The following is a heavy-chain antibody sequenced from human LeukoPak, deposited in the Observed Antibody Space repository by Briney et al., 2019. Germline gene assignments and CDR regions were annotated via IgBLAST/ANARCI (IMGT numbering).Heavy chain of an antibody. V-gene: IGHV4-59*08. Sequence: SETLSLTCTVSGGSVSSYYWSWIRQPPGKGLEWIGYIYYSGSTYYNPSLKSRVTISVDTSKDQFSLKLSSVTAADTAVYFCARGRYSYGLGPWGQGTLVTVSS. J-gene: IGHJ5*02. CDR3: ARGRYSYGLGP. CDR1: GGSVSSYY. CDR2: IYYSGST. D-gene: IGHD5-18*01.